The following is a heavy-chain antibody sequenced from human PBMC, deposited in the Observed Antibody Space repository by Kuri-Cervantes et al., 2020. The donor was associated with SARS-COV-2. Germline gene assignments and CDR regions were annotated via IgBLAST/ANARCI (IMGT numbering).Heavy chain of an antibody. CDR2: ISSSSSTI. CDR3: ARGMGRYSSSFDY. D-gene: IGHD6-6*01. Sequence: GGSLRLSCAASGFTVSSNYMSWVRQAPGKGLEWVSYISSSSSTIYYADSVKGRFTISRDNAKNSLYLQMNSLRAEDTAVYYCARGMGRYSSSFDYWGQGTLVTVSS. V-gene: IGHV3-48*01. CDR1: GFTVSSNY. J-gene: IGHJ4*02.